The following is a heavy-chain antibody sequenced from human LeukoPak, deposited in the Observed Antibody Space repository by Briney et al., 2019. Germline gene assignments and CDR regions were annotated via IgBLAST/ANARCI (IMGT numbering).Heavy chain of an antibody. Sequence: GGSLRLSCAASGFTFSDYYMSWIRQAPGKGLEWVSYISSSGSTIYYADSVKGRFTISRDNAKNSLYLQMNSLRAEDTAVCYCASDTPYSSSWAYWGQGTLVTVSS. CDR2: ISSSGSTI. D-gene: IGHD6-13*01. V-gene: IGHV3-11*04. CDR1: GFTFSDYY. J-gene: IGHJ4*02. CDR3: ASDTPYSSSWAY.